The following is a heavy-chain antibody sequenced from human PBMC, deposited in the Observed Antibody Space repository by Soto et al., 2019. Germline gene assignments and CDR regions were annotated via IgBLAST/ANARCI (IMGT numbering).Heavy chain of an antibody. CDR2: ISGSGGST. Sequence: RGSLRLSSAASGFTFSSYAMSWVRQAPGKGLEWVSAISGSGGSTYYADSVKGRFNISRDNSKNTLYLQMNTLRAEETAVDYCANGKAVADSLTAGYYCGQGT. CDR1: GFTFSSYA. V-gene: IGHV3-23*01. J-gene: IGHJ4*02. CDR3: ANGKAVADSLTAGYY. D-gene: IGHD6-19*01.